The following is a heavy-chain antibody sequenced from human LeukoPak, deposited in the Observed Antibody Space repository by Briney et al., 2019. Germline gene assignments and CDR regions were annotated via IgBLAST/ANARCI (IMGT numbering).Heavy chain of an antibody. CDR3: ARGDAFSGDH. CDR2: IHPEGNEK. V-gene: IGHV3-7*04. Sequence: GGSLRLSCANASVTFSNFWMSWVRQAPGRGLEWVANIHPEGNEKYHVESVKGRFTISRDNPKSSLFLQMNGLRVEDTAVYYCARGDAFSGDHWGQGTLVTVSS. J-gene: IGHJ4*02. CDR1: SVTFSNFW.